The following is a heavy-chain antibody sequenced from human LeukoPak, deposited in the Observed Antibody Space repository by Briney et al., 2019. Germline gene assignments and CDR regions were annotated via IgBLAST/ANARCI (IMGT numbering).Heavy chain of an antibody. CDR1: GFTFSSYA. J-gene: IGHJ4*02. Sequence: GSLRLSCAASGFTFSSYAMSWVRQAPGKGPEWIGSIYYSGSTYYNPSLKSRVTISVDTSKNQFSLKLSSVTAADTAVYYCATVVVPAARALDYWGQGTLVTVSS. V-gene: IGHV4-59*05. CDR2: IYYSGST. D-gene: IGHD2-2*01. CDR3: ATVVVPAARALDY.